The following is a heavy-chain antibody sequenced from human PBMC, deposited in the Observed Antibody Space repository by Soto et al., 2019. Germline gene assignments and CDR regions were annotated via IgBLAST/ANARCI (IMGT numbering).Heavy chain of an antibody. D-gene: IGHD1-26*01. V-gene: IGHV4-4*02. CDR1: GASIISTTSHNW. Sequence: QVHLQESGPGLVRPSGTLSLTCAVSGASIISTTSHNWWSWVRQPPGKGLEWIGEIYHSGSTNYNPSRMSRVTMSVDKSTNKFSLRLTSVTAADTAVYYCARMVGATLVDFWGQGTLVTVSS. CDR2: IYHSGST. CDR3: ARMVGATLVDF. J-gene: IGHJ4*02.